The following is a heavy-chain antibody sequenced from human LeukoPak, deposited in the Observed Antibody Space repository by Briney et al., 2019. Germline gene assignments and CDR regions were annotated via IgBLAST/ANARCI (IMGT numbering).Heavy chain of an antibody. D-gene: IGHD6-19*01. Sequence: GGSLRLSCAASGFTFCSYSMNWVLQAPGKGLEWVSSISSSSSYIYYADSVKGRFTISRDNAKNSLYLQMNSLRAEDTAVYYCARDIAVDPNYWGQGTLVTVSS. CDR1: GFTFCSYS. CDR2: ISSSSSYI. CDR3: ARDIAVDPNY. V-gene: IGHV3-21*01. J-gene: IGHJ4*02.